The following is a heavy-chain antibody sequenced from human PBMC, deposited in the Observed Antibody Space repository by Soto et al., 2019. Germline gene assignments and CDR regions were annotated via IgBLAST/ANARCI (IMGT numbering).Heavy chain of an antibody. J-gene: IGHJ3*02. Sequence: ASVKVSCKASGYTFTSYGISWVRQAPGQGLEWMGWISAYNGNTNYAQKLQGRVTMTTDTSTSTAYMELRSLRSDDTAVYYCARAGYCSSTSCYYGTSLTRGAFDIWGQGTMVTVSS. V-gene: IGHV1-18*01. CDR2: ISAYNGNT. CDR1: GYTFTSYG. CDR3: ARAGYCSSTSCYYGTSLTRGAFDI. D-gene: IGHD2-2*01.